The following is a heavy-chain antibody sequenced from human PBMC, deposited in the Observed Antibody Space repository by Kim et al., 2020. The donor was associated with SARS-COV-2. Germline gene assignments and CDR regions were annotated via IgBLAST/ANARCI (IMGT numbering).Heavy chain of an antibody. D-gene: IGHD3-16*01. Sequence: ASVKVSCKTSGDTSSTSGFSWVRQAPGQGLEWLGWINTKKGNTNYVQKFQDRVTMTTDSSTTAAYMELRCLKSDDTAVYYCVRGTWGDVNDYWGQGTLVTVSS. V-gene: IGHV1-18*01. CDR2: INTKKGNT. J-gene: IGHJ4*02. CDR3: VRGTWGDVNDY. CDR1: GDTSSTSG.